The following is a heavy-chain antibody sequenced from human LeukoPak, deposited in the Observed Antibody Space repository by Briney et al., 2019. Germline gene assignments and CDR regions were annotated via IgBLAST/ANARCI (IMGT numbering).Heavy chain of an antibody. CDR1: GYTFTNYA. CDR3: ARTLFGDQYQLLHNWFDP. CDR2: INTDTGNP. D-gene: IGHD2-2*01. V-gene: IGHV7-4-1*02. J-gene: IGHJ5*02. Sequence: GASVKVSCKASGYTFTNYAMNWVRQAPGQGLEWMGWINTDTGNPTYAQGFTGRLVFSLDTSASTAYLQISSLKAEDTAIYYCARTLFGDQYQLLHNWFDPWGQGTLVTVSS.